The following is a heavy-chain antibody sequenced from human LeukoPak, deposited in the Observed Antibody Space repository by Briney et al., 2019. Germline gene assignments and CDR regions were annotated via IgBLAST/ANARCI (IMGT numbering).Heavy chain of an antibody. Sequence: GRSLRLSCAASGFTFSSYAMHWVRQAPGKGLEWVAVISYDGSNKYYADSVKGRFTISRDNSKNTLYLQMNSLRAEDTAVYYCARDRRKVVVPAAIAEYFQHWGQGTLVTVSS. V-gene: IGHV3-30-3*01. CDR1: GFTFSSYA. J-gene: IGHJ1*01. D-gene: IGHD2-2*01. CDR2: ISYDGSNK. CDR3: ARDRRKVVVPAAIAEYFQH.